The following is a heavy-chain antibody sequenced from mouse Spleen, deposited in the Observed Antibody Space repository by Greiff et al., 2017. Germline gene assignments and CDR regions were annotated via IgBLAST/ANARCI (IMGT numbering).Heavy chain of an antibody. J-gene: IGHJ1*01. CDR1: GYTFTGYW. Sequence: QVQLKQSGAELMKPGASVKLSCKATGYTFTGYWIEWVKQRPGHGLEWIGEILPGSGSTNYNEKFKGKATFTADTSSNTAYMQLSSLTTEDSAIYYCAKGGRALYGNNWYFDVWGAGTTVTVSS. CDR3: AKGGRALYGNNWYFDV. D-gene: IGHD2-1*01. CDR2: ILPGSGST. V-gene: IGHV1-9*01.